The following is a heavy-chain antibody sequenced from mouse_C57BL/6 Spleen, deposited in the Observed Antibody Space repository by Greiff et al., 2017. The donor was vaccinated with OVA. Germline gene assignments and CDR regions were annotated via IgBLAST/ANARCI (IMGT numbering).Heavy chain of an antibody. J-gene: IGHJ2*01. CDR1: GFSLTSYG. CDR3: ARNFGTTVVYFDY. V-gene: IGHV2-2*01. CDR2: IWSGGST. D-gene: IGHD1-1*01. Sequence: VQLKESGPGLVQPSQSLSITCTVSGFSLTSYGVHWVRQSPGKGLEWLGVIWSGGSTDSNAAFISRLSISKDNSKSQVFFQMNSLQADDTAIYYCARNFGTTVVYFDYWGQGTTLTVSS.